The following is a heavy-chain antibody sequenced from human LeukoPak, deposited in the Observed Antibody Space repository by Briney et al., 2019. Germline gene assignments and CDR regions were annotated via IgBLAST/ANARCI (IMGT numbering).Heavy chain of an antibody. CDR1: GFTFTTYD. J-gene: IGHJ6*03. V-gene: IGHV3-13*01. D-gene: IGHD2-15*01. CDR3: ARDRGGGHMDV. CDR2: IGTTDDT. Sequence: GGSLRLSCAASGFTFTTYDMHWVRQATGKGLEWVSAIGTTDDTYYPGSVKGRFTISRENAKNSLYIQMNSLRAGDTAVYYCARDRGGGHMDVWGKGTTVTISS.